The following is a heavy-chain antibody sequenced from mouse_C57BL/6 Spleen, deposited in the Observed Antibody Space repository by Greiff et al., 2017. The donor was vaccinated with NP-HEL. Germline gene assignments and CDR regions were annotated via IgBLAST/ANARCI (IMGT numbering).Heavy chain of an antibody. V-gene: IGHV5-17*01. CDR1: GFTFSDYG. CDR3: AREGD. CDR2: ISSGSSTI. Sequence: DVRLVESGGGLVKPGGSLKLSCAASGFTFSDYGMHWVRQAPEQGLEWVAYISSGSSTIYYAETVKGRFTISRDNAKNTLFLQVTTVRYEDTAMYYCAREGDWGQGTLATVSA. J-gene: IGHJ3*01.